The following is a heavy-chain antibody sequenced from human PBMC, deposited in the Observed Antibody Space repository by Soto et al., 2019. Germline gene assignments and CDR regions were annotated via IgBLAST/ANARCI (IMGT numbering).Heavy chain of an antibody. CDR2: ISGSGGST. D-gene: IGHD3-22*01. CDR1: GFTFSSYA. V-gene: IGHV3-23*01. Sequence: PGGSLRLSYAASGFTFSSYAISWVGQAPGKRLEWVSAISGSGGSTYYADSVKGRFTISRDNSKNTLYLQMNSLSAEDTAVYYCAKGYDSRGYYLDYWGQGTLVTVSS. J-gene: IGHJ4*02. CDR3: AKGYDSRGYYLDY.